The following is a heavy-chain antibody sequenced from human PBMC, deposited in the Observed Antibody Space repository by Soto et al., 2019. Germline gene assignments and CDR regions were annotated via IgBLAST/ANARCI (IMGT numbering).Heavy chain of an antibody. D-gene: IGHD3-22*01. J-gene: IGHJ3*02. V-gene: IGHV3-30-3*01. Sequence: GGSLRLSCAATGFTFSSYAMHWVRQAPGKGLEWVAVISYDGSNKYYADSVKGRFTISRDNSKNTLYLQMNSMRAEDTAVYYCARDGVDYYDSSGYYGDAFDIWGQGTMVTVSS. CDR1: GFTFSSYA. CDR3: ARDGVDYYDSSGYYGDAFDI. CDR2: ISYDGSNK.